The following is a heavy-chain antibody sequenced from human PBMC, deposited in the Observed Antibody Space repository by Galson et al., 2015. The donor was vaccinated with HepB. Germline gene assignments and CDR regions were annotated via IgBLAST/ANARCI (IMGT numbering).Heavy chain of an antibody. Sequence: AEVKKPGESLKISCKGSGYSFTSYWIGWVRQMPGKGLEWMGIIYPGDSDTRYSPSFQGQVTISADKSISTAYLQWSSLKASDTAMYYCARLQLPGIAAAGITWDYGMDVWGQGTTVTVSS. CDR2: IYPGDSDT. V-gene: IGHV5-51*01. CDR3: ARLQLPGIAAAGITWDYGMDV. CDR1: GYSFTSYW. D-gene: IGHD6-13*01. J-gene: IGHJ6*02.